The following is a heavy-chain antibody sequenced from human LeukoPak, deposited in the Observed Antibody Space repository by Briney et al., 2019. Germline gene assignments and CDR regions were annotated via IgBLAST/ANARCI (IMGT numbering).Heavy chain of an antibody. CDR1: GFTFSNYG. Sequence: GGSLRLSCAASGFTFSNYGMSWVRQAPGKGLEWVSTISGSGGRTYHADSVKGRFTISRDNSKNTLYLQMNSLRAEDTAVYYCAKDDGGSYYIYYYYMDVWGKGTTVTISS. V-gene: IGHV3-23*01. CDR2: ISGSGGRT. CDR3: AKDDGGSYYIYYYYMDV. D-gene: IGHD1-26*01. J-gene: IGHJ6*03.